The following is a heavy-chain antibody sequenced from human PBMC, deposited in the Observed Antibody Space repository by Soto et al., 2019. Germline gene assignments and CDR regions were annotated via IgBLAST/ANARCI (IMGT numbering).Heavy chain of an antibody. CDR2: IYHSGST. V-gene: IGHV4-30-2*01. D-gene: IGHD1-26*01. CDR1: GGSISSGGYS. J-gene: IGHJ5*02. CDR3: ARGGGVGATTGNWFDP. Sequence: PSETLSLTCAVSGGSISSGGYSWSWIRQPPGKGLEWIGYIYHSGSTYYNPSLKSRVTISVDRSKNQFSLKLSSVTAADTAVYYCARGGGVGATTGNWFDPWGQGTLVTVSS.